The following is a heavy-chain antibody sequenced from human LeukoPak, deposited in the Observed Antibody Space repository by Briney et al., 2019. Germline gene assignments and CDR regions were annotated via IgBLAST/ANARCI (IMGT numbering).Heavy chain of an antibody. CDR3: ARVRSAYRYSSSWYFFTF. D-gene: IGHD6-13*01. V-gene: IGHV1-8*02. CDR1: GYTFTGYY. Sequence: ASVKVSCKASGYTFTGYYMHWVRQATGQGLEWMGWMNPNSGNTGYAQKFQGRVTMTRNTSISTAYMELSSLRSEDTAVYYCARVRSAYRYSSSWYFFTFWGQGTLVTVSS. J-gene: IGHJ4*02. CDR2: MNPNSGNT.